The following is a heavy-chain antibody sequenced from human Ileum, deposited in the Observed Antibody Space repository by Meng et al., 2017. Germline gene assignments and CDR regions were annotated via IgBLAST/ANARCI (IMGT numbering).Heavy chain of an antibody. CDR1: GFTFSSYE. D-gene: IGHD6-19*01. CDR3: ARDQGSGWSAKESGFDS. V-gene: IGHV3-48*03. CDR2: ISPDVGTT. J-gene: IGHJ4*02. Sequence: GGSLRLSCAASGFTFSSYEMNWVRQAPGKGLEWVAYISPDVGTTNYAESVKGRFTISRDNARNSLYLQMNSLRVEDTAVYYCARDQGSGWSAKESGFDSWGQGTLVTVSS.